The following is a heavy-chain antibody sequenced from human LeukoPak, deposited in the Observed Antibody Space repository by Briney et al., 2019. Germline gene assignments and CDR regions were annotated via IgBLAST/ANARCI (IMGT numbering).Heavy chain of an antibody. CDR1: GYTFSDHH. D-gene: IGHD5-12*01. Sequence: ASVKVSCKASGYTFSDHHMHWVRQAPGQGLEWMGRIKPNGAVTSYARKFQGRVTMTRDTSISTVYMELSRLRFDDTAVYFCATTTRKWLRGMDLWGKGTTVTVFS. V-gene: IGHV1-2*06. CDR2: IKPNGAVT. CDR3: ATTTRKWLRGMDL. J-gene: IGHJ6*03.